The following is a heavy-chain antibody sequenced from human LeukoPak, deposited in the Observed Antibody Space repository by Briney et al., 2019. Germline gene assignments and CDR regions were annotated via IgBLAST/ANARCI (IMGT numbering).Heavy chain of an antibody. Sequence: PGGSLRLSCAASGFTFSSYAMSWVRQAPGKGLEWVSAISGSGGSTYYADSVKGRFTISRDNSKNTLYLQMNSLRAEDTAVYYCAKVRYYDSSGYYYGRLYFDYWGQGTLVTVSS. CDR2: ISGSGGST. CDR1: GFTFSSYA. D-gene: IGHD3-22*01. V-gene: IGHV3-23*01. J-gene: IGHJ4*02. CDR3: AKVRYYDSSGYYYGRLYFDY.